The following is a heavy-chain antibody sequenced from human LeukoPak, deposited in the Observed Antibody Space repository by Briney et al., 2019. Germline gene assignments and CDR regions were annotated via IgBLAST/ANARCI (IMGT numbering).Heavy chain of an antibody. V-gene: IGHV3-30*01. CDR3: ARASITSTYYHYYMDV. Sequence: PGRSLRLSCAASGFTFSSFPRHWVRQAPGKGLEWVVVVSPDGSVENYADSVKGRFTISRDNSKNTVYLQMNSLRTEDTAVYYCARASITSTYYHYYMDVWGKGTTVTVSS. CDR2: VSPDGSVE. D-gene: IGHD3-10*01. CDR1: GFTFSSFP. J-gene: IGHJ6*03.